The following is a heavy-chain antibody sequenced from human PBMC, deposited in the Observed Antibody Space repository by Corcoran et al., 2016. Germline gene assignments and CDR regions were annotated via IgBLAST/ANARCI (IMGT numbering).Heavy chain of an antibody. Sequence: EVQLVQSGAEVKKPGESLKISCKGSGYSFTSYWIGWVRQMPGKGLEWMGIIYPGDSDTRYSPSFQRQVTISADKSISTAYLQWTSLKASDTAMYYCARHGEGQLASYAFDIWGQGTMVTVSS. CDR2: IYPGDSDT. CDR3: ARHGEGQLASYAFDI. CDR1: GYSFTSYW. D-gene: IGHD6-13*01. V-gene: IGHV5-51*01. J-gene: IGHJ3*02.